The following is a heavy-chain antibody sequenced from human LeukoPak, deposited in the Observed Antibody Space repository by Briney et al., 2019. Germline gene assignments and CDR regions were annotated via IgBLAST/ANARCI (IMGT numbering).Heavy chain of an antibody. CDR1: GFTFSSYA. V-gene: IGHV3-23*01. Sequence: PGGSLRLSCAASGFTFSSYAMSWVRQAPGKGLEWVSAISGSGGSTYYADSVKGRFTISRDNSKNTLYLQMNSLRAEDTAVYYCAKDLVLMVYAPGGYFDYWGPGTLVTVSS. CDR2: ISGSGGST. CDR3: AKDLVLMVYAPGGYFDY. J-gene: IGHJ4*02. D-gene: IGHD2-8*01.